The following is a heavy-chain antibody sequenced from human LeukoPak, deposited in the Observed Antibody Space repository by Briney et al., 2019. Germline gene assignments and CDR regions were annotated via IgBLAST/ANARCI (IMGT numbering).Heavy chain of an antibody. D-gene: IGHD3-22*01. CDR2: ISWNSGFV. CDR1: GFSFDDYA. J-gene: IGHJ4*02. V-gene: IGHV3-9*01. CDR3: VKDMGPLTHHYDRRAYSGAFDY. Sequence: PGGSLRLSCAASGFSFDDYAMHWVRQAPGKGLEWVSSISWNSGFVDYADSVKGRFTISRGNAKKSLYLQMSSLRAEDTAFYYCVKDMGPLTHHYDRRAYSGAFDYWGQGTLSPSPQ.